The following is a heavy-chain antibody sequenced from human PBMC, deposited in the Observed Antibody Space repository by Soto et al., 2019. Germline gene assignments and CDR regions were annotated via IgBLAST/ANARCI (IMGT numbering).Heavy chain of an antibody. Sequence: ASVKVSCKASGYTFTSYYMHWVRQAPGQGLEWMGIINPSGGSTSYAQKFQGRVTMTRDTSTSTVYMELSSLRSEDTAVYYCARDTRRAAAGIEIAFDIWGQGTRVTVSS. J-gene: IGHJ3*02. CDR1: GYTFTSYY. D-gene: IGHD6-13*01. V-gene: IGHV1-46*03. CDR3: ARDTRRAAAGIEIAFDI. CDR2: INPSGGST.